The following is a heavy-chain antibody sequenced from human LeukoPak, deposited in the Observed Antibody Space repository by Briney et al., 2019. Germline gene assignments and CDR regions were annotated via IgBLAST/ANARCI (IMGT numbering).Heavy chain of an antibody. CDR3: ARVLVDYYDSSGYGYFDY. Sequence: SVKVSCKASGGTFSSYAISWVRQAPGQGLEWMGGIIPIFGTANYAQKFQGRVTITADKSTSTAYMELSSLRSEDTAVYYCARVLVDYYDSSGYGYFDYWGQGTLVTVSS. J-gene: IGHJ4*02. CDR2: IIPIFGTA. V-gene: IGHV1-69*06. CDR1: GGTFSSYA. D-gene: IGHD3-22*01.